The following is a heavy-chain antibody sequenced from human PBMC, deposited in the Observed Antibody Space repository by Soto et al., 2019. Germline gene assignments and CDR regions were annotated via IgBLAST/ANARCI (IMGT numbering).Heavy chain of an antibody. CDR3: ARGGAAAATYGMDV. CDR2: IYPGDSDT. CDR1: VYSFSSSW. J-gene: IGHJ6*02. V-gene: IGHV5-51*01. Sequence: GAAEPISCERGVYSFSSSWSGAVREMTGKGLEWMGIIYPGDSDTRYSPPFQGQVTISADKSISTAYLQWSSLKASDTAMYYCARGGAAAATYGMDVWGQGTTVTVSS. D-gene: IGHD6-13*01.